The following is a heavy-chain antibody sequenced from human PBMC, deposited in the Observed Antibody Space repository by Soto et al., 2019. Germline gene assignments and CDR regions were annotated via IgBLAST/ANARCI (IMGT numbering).Heavy chain of an antibody. Sequence: SDTLALACTLCVYSISRVSYWACSRQPPGKGPEWIASIYHGGTTFYNPSLKSRITISVDTSNNQFSLKLTSVTAADKAVYYCARVHVMVAAGSSFDSWGPRTLVTVSS. V-gene: IGHV4-38-2*02. CDR2: IYHGGTT. J-gene: IGHJ4*01. D-gene: IGHD6-19*01. CDR1: VYSISRVSY. CDR3: ARVHVMVAAGSSFDS.